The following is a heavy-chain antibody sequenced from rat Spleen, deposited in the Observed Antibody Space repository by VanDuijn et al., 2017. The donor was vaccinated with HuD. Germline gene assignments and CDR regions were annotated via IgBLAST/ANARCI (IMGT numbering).Heavy chain of an antibody. CDR2: INYDGRST. CDR3: TRGGYFRY. V-gene: IGHV5-29*01. Sequence: EVQLVESGGGLVQPGRSLQLSCAASGFAFSDHYVAWVRQGPTKGLEWVATINYDGRSTFYRDSVRARFTVSINHAKTTLYLQMDSLRSEDTATYYCTRGGYFRYWGQGVMVTVSS. J-gene: IGHJ2*01. CDR1: GFAFSDHY. D-gene: IGHD2-5*01.